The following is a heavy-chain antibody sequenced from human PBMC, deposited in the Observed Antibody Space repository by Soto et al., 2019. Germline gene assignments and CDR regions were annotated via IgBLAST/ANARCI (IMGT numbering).Heavy chain of an antibody. J-gene: IGHJ3*02. Sequence: PWGSLRLSWAASGFTFSNSIINWVRQAPGQGLEWVSSISGSSDFLYYADSVKGRFTISRDTATNSLYLQMNSLRAEDTAVYYCATSTWYAFDIWGQGTMVTVS. CDR1: GFTFSNSI. CDR2: ISGSSDFL. V-gene: IGHV3-21*01. CDR3: ATSTWYAFDI. D-gene: IGHD6-13*01.